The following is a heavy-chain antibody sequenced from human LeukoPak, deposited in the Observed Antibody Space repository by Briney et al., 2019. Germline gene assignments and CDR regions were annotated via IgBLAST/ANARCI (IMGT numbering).Heavy chain of an antibody. CDR3: ARVNPVVYYDSSGNRPLYFDY. CDR2: ISSSGST. Sequence: SQTLSLTCSVAGDSISSFYCSWIRQPPGKGLEWNGYISSSGSTDFNPSLRSRVTMSGDTPKNQLSLKLTSVTAADPAVYYCARVNPVVYYDSSGNRPLYFDYWGRGTLVTVSS. D-gene: IGHD3-22*01. CDR1: GDSISSFY. V-gene: IGHV4-59*01. J-gene: IGHJ4*02.